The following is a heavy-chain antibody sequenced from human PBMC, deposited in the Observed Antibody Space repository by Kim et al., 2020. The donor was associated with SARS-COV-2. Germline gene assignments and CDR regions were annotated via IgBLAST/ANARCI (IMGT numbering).Heavy chain of an antibody. J-gene: IGHJ4*02. CDR2: NP. Sequence: NPTYAQGFTGRFVFSLDTSVSTAYLQISSLKAEDTAVYYCARAPLYAFDYWGQGTLVTVSS. V-gene: IGHV7-4-1*02. CDR3: ARAPLYAFDY. D-gene: IGHD4-17*01.